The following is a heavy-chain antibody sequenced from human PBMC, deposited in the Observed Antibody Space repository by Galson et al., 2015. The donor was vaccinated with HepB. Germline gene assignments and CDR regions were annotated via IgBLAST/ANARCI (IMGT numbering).Heavy chain of an antibody. D-gene: IGHD1-26*01. CDR1: GFTFSSYW. V-gene: IGHV3-74*01. CDR2: INRDGSST. CDR3: ARAVQQWELDYWYFDL. Sequence: GSLRLSCAASGFTFSSYWIHWVRQAPGKGLVWVSRINRDGSSTSYADSVKGRFTISRDNAKNTLYLQMNSLRAEDTAVYYCARAVQQWELDYWYFDLWGRGTLVTVSS. J-gene: IGHJ2*01.